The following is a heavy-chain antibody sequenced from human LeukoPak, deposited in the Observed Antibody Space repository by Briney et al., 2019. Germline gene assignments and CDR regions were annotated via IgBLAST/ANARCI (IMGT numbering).Heavy chain of an antibody. Sequence: GGSVRLSCAASGFTFSGSAMHWVRQASGKGLEWVGRIRSKANSYATVYAASVKGRFTISRDDSKNTAYLQMNSLKTEDTAVYYCTRRYCSGGSCYGDGLDYWGQGTLVTVSS. CDR3: TRRYCSGGSCYGDGLDY. CDR1: GFTFSGSA. J-gene: IGHJ4*02. D-gene: IGHD2-15*01. V-gene: IGHV3-73*01. CDR2: IRSKANSYAT.